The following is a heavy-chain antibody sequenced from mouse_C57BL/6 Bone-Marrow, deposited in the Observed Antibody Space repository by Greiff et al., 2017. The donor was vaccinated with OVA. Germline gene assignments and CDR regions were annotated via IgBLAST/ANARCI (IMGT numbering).Heavy chain of an antibody. Sequence: EVKVEEPGGGLVKPGGSLKLSCAASGFTFSSYAMSWVRQTPEKRLEWVATISDGGSYTYYPDNVKGRFTISRDNAKNNLYLQMSHLKSEDTAMYYGARDPPNLNYYGSSHWDFDVWGTGTTVTVSS. J-gene: IGHJ1*03. D-gene: IGHD1-1*01. CDR1: GFTFSSYA. CDR3: ARDPPNLNYYGSSHWDFDV. V-gene: IGHV5-4*01. CDR2: ISDGGSYT.